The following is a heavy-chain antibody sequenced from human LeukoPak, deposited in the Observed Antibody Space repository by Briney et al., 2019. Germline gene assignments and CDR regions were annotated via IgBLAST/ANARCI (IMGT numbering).Heavy chain of an antibody. CDR1: GYTFTSHG. D-gene: IGHD3-16*02. V-gene: IGHV1-18*01. J-gene: IGHJ4*02. CDR2: ISAFNGET. CDR3: ARDPSNTSGRYTYFDY. Sequence: ASVKVSCKPYGYTFTSHGISWVRQAPGQGLEWMGWISAFNGETHYAQNLQGRVTMTTDTSTSTAYVELRSLRSDDTAVYYCARDPSNTSGRYTYFDYWGQGTLVTVSS.